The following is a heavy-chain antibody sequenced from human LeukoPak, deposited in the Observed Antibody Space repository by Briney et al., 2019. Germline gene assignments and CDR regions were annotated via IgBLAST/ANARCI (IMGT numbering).Heavy chain of an antibody. CDR3: ARDRTGDYFDY. CDR1: SGSISSYY. D-gene: IGHD3-10*01. CDR2: IYYSGST. V-gene: IGHV4-59*01. Sequence: SETLSLTCTVSSGSISSYYWSWIRQPPGKGLEWIGYIYYSGSTNYNPSLKSRVTISVDTSKNQFSLKLSSVTAADTAVYYCARDRTGDYFDYWGQGTLVTVSS. J-gene: IGHJ4*02.